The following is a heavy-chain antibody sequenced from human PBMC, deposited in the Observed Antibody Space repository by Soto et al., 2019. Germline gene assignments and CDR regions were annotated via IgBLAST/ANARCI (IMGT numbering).Heavy chain of an antibody. CDR1: GYIFSNYG. D-gene: IGHD2-2*01. CDR2: LGPYNGKT. Sequence: QVHLVQSGAEVKKPGASVKVSCKASGYIFSNYGVTWVRQSPGQGLEWMGWLGPYNGKTDYAQNFQGRITMTPDTSASTAYMALRSLRSDDTAVYYWARDPSGEVVPAASDSWGQGTLVTVSS. CDR3: ARDPSGEVVPAASDS. V-gene: IGHV1-18*01. J-gene: IGHJ4*02.